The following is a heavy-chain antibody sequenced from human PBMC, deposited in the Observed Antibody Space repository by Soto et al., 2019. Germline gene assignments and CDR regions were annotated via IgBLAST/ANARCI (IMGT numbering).Heavy chain of an antibody. V-gene: IGHV3-15*07. D-gene: IGHD2-21*02. CDR2: IKSKTDGGTT. CDR1: GFTFSNAW. CDR3: TTTRSASYCGGDCYSHYYYYSGMDV. J-gene: IGHJ6*02. Sequence: EVQLVESGGGLVKPGGSLRLSCAASGFTFSNAWMNWVRQAPGKGLEWVGRIKSKTDGGTTDYAAPVKGRFTISRDDSKITLYLQMNSLKTEDTAVYYCTTTRSASYCGGDCYSHYYYYSGMDVWGQGTTVTVSS.